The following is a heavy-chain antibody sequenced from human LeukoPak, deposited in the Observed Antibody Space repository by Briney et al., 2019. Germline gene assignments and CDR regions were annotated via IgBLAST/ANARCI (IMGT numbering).Heavy chain of an antibody. V-gene: IGHV3-21*01. Sequence: GGSLRPSCAASGFTFSTYAMNWVRQAPGKGLEWVSSISSSSSYIYYIESVKGRFSISRDNAKNSVFLQMNSLRAEDTAVYYCAKGIGTSSGVDYWGQGTLVTVSS. CDR2: ISSSSSYI. J-gene: IGHJ4*02. D-gene: IGHD6-6*01. CDR1: GFTFSTYA. CDR3: AKGIGTSSGVDY.